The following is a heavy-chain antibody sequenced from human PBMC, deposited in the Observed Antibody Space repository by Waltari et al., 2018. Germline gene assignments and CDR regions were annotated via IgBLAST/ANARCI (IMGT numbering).Heavy chain of an antibody. CDR1: GLTFSIFA. D-gene: IGHD2-21*01. J-gene: IGHJ4*02. V-gene: IGHV3-23*01. CDR3: AKDHGIAY. Sequence: QLLESGGGLVQPGGSLRPSCSDSGLTFSIFAMSWVRQAPGKGLEWVSGISNSGGDTYYADSVKGRFTISRDNSKKTLYLQMNNLRVEDTAVYYCAKDHGIAYWGQGTLVTVSS. CDR2: ISNSGGDT.